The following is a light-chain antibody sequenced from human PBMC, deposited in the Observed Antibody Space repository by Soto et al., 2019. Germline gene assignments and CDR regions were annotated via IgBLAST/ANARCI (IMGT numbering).Light chain of an antibody. CDR3: TSYTSSSTVV. CDR1: SSDVGGYNY. Sequence: QSALTQPASASESPGQSITISCTGTSSDVGGYNYVSWYRQHPGKAPKLMIYDVSKRPSGVSNRFSGSKSGNTASLTISGLQPEDEADYYCTSYTSSSTVVFGGGTKLTVL. CDR2: DVS. V-gene: IGLV2-14*01. J-gene: IGLJ2*01.